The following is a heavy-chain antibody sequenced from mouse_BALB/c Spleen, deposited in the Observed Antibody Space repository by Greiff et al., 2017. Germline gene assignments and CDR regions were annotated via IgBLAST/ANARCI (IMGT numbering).Heavy chain of an antibody. V-gene: IGHV14-3*02. J-gene: IGHJ4*01. CDR1: GFNIKDTY. CDR2: IDPANGNT. Sequence: VHVKQSGAELVKPGASVKLSCTASGFNIKDTYMHWVKQRPEQGLEWIGRIDPANGNTKYDPKFQGKATITADTSSHTAYLQLSSLTSEDTAVYYCARGTLTGYYAMDYWGQGTSVTVSS. CDR3: ARGTLTGYYAMDY. D-gene: IGHD4-1*01.